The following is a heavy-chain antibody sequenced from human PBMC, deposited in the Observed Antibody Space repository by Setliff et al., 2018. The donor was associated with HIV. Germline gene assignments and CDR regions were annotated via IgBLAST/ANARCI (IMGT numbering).Heavy chain of an antibody. CDR1: GGSISSSTYY. V-gene: IGHV4-39*01. CDR3: ARRGRDGVLIVFATGFDP. D-gene: IGHD2-8*01. CDR2: TFYTGST. J-gene: IGHJ5*02. Sequence: SETLSLTCSVSGGSISSSTYYWGWIRHPPGKGLEWIGDTFYTGSTYYNPSLKSRVAISIYTSENRFSLRLNSVTAADTGVYDCARRGRDGVLIVFATGFDPWGQGTRVTVSS.